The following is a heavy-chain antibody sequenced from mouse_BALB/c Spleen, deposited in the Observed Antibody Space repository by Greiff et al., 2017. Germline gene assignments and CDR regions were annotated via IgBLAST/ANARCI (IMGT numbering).Heavy chain of an antibody. D-gene: IGHD2-1*01. CDR2: IDPSDSET. CDR3: ARGGNWNWFAY. Sequence: VKLMESGPQLVRPGASVKISCKASGYSFTSYWMHWVKQRPGQGLEWIGMIDPSDSETRLNQKFKDKATLTVDKSSSTAYMQLSSPTSEDSAVYYCARGGNWNWFAYWGQGTLVTVSA. V-gene: IGHV1S126*01. J-gene: IGHJ3*01. CDR1: GYSFTSYW.